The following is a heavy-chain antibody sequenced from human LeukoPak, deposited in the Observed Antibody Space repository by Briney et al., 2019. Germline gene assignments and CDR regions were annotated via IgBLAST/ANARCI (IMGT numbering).Heavy chain of an antibody. CDR1: GFTVSSNY. V-gene: IGHV3-23*01. J-gene: IGHJ4*02. CDR2: ITASSGST. D-gene: IGHD3-22*01. Sequence: GGSLRLSCAASGFTVSSNYMSWVRQAPGKGLEWVSSITASSGSTYYADSVKGRFTISRDNSKNTLYLQMNSLRAEDTAIYFCAKGYYSGDYYRNDYWGQGTLVTVSS. CDR3: AKGYYSGDYYRNDY.